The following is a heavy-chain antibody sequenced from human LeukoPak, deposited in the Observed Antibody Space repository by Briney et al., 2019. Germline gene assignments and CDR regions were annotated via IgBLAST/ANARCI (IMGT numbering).Heavy chain of an antibody. CDR3: ARASFGLIIMNYFDY. D-gene: IGHD3/OR15-3a*01. Sequence: PGGSLRLSCAASGFIFHNYWMTWVRQAPGKGLEWVANIKQDGGEKYYVDSVKGRFTISRDNAKNSLYLQMNSLRAEDTAVYFCARASFGLIIMNYFDYWGQGTLVTVSS. CDR2: IKQDGGEK. J-gene: IGHJ4*02. V-gene: IGHV3-7*01. CDR1: GFIFHNYW.